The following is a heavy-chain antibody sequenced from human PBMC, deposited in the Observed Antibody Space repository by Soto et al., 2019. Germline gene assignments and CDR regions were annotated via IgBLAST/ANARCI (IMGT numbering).Heavy chain of an antibody. CDR3: ARDPHEFWTSYWFDP. Sequence: ASVKVSCKTSGYTFNTYGINWVRQAPGQGLELMGWISAYDGKTTYAEKVQGRVTLTTDTSTSTAYMELRSLRSDDTAIYYCARDPHEFWTSYWFDPWGQGTPVTVSS. CDR2: ISAYDGKT. J-gene: IGHJ5*02. CDR1: GYTFNTYG. D-gene: IGHD3-3*01. V-gene: IGHV1-18*01.